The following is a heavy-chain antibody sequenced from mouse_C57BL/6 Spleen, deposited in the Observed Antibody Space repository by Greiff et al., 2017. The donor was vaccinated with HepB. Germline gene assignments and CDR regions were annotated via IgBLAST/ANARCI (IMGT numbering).Heavy chain of an antibody. CDR3: AREEGYDYYAMDY. J-gene: IGHJ4*01. CDR1: GYTFTSYW. CDR2: IHPNSGST. V-gene: IGHV1-64*01. Sequence: VQLQQSGAELVKPGASVKLSCKASGYTFTSYWMHWVKQRPGQGLEWIGMIHPNSGSTNYNEKFKSKATLTVDKSSSTAYMQLSSLTSEDSAVYYCAREEGYDYYAMDYWGQGTSVTVSS. D-gene: IGHD2-2*01.